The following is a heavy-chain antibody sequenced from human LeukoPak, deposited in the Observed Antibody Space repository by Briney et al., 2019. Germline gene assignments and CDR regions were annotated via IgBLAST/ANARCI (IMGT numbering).Heavy chain of an antibody. CDR3: ARCDVVVVAARQHYYYYYGMDV. Sequence: ASVKVSCKASGYTFTGYYMHWVRQAPGQGLEWMGWINPNSGGTNYAQKFQGRVTMTRDTSIGTAYMELSRLRSDDTAVYYCARCDVVVVAARQHYYYYYGMDVWGQGTTVTVSS. CDR1: GYTFTGYY. V-gene: IGHV1-2*02. D-gene: IGHD2-15*01. J-gene: IGHJ6*02. CDR2: INPNSGGT.